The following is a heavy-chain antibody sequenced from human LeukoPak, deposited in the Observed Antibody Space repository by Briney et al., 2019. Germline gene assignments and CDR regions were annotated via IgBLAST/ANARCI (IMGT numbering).Heavy chain of an antibody. CDR3: ARAPAGPGYYYYYYGMDV. V-gene: IGHV4-4*07. Sequence: SETLSLTCTVSGGSISSYYWSWIRRPAGMGLEWIGRIYTSGSTNYNPSLKSRVTMSVDTSKNQFSLKLSSVTAADTAVYYCARAPAGPGYYYYYYGMDVWGQGTTVTVSS. CDR1: GGSISSYY. D-gene: IGHD6-13*01. CDR2: IYTSGST. J-gene: IGHJ6*02.